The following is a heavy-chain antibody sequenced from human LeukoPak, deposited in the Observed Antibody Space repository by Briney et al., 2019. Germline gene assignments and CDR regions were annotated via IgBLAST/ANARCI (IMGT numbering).Heavy chain of an antibody. CDR2: ISGSGGST. J-gene: IGHJ4*02. D-gene: IGHD6-19*01. CDR1: GFTFSSYA. V-gene: IGHV3-23*01. CDR3: AKDPRPYSSGWYGWYYFDY. Sequence: GGSLRLSCAASGFTFSSYAMSWVRQAPGKGLEWVSAISGSGGSTYYADSVKRRFTISRDNSKNTLYLQMNSLRAEDTAVYYCAKDPRPYSSGWYGWYYFDYWGQGTLVTVSS.